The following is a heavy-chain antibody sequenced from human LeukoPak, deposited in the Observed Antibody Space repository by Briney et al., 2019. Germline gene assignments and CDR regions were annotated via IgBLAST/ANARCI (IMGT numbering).Heavy chain of an antibody. V-gene: IGHV3-53*01. J-gene: IGHJ5*02. CDR3: ARGGPAYGGNHNWFDP. CDR1: GFTLSAEY. CDR2: IYSGGGT. D-gene: IGHD4-23*01. Sequence: GGSLRLSCAASGFTLSAEYMSWVRQARGRGLEWVSVIYSGGGTYYANSVKGRFTISRDTSKNTLFLQLSSLRAEDTAMYHCARGGPAYGGNHNWFDPWGQGTLVTVSS.